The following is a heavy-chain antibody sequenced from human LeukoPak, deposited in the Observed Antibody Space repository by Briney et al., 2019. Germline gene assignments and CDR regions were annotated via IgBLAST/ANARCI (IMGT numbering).Heavy chain of an antibody. V-gene: IGHV3-23*01. CDR3: AKDHSGSSWSGRFDY. J-gene: IGHJ4*02. CDR1: GFTFSSYA. CDR2: ISGSGGST. Sequence: PGGSLRLSCAASGFTFSSYAMTWVRQAPGEGPGLVSAISGSGGSTYYADSVKGRFTISRDNSKNTLYLQMNSLRAEDTAVYYCAKDHSGSSWSGRFDYWGQGTLVTVSS. D-gene: IGHD6-13*01.